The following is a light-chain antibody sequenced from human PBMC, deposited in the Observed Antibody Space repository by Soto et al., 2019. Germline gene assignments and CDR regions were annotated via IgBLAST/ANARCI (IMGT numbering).Light chain of an antibody. J-gene: IGLJ3*02. CDR3: SSYTNKDTLL. V-gene: IGLV2-14*03. Sequence: QSALTQPASVSGSPGQSITISCTGTSSDVGGYDHVSWYQQHPGKAPKLIIYDVTVRPSGISRRFSGSKSDNTASLAVSGLQPEDEADYYCSSYTNKDTLLFGGGTKLTFL. CDR2: DVT. CDR1: SSDVGGYDH.